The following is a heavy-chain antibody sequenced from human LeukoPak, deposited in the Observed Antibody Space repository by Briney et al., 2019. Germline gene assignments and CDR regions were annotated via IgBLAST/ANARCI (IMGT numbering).Heavy chain of an antibody. CDR2: MSTTGNT. CDR1: GDSISSYY. Sequence: SETLSLTCTVSGDSISSYYCGWIRQPAGKGLEWIGRMSTTGNTNYNPSLKSRLTMSLDTSKNQFSLKLSSVTAADTAVYYCATRMHIVVVPAALVAFDIWGQGAMVTVSS. CDR3: ATRMHIVVVPAALVAFDI. J-gene: IGHJ3*02. D-gene: IGHD2-2*01. V-gene: IGHV4-4*07.